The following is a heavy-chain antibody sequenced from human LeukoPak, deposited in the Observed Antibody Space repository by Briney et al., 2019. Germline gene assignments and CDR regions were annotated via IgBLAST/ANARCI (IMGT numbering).Heavy chain of an antibody. Sequence: SGPTLVNPTQTLTLTCTFSGFSLSTSGVGVGWIRQPPGKALEWLALIYWNDDKRYSPSLKSRLTITKGTSKNQVALTMTNMDPVDTATYYCAHRRPLPQNDAFDIWGQGTMVTVSS. V-gene: IGHV2-5*01. CDR3: AHRRPLPQNDAFDI. CDR1: GFSLSTSGVG. J-gene: IGHJ3*02. D-gene: IGHD5/OR15-5a*01. CDR2: IYWNDDK.